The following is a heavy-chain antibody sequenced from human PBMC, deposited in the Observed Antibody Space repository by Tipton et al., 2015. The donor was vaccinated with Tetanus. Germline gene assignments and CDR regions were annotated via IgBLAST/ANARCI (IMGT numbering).Heavy chain of an antibody. V-gene: IGHV3-30*03. CDR3: ASSYRYPDV. CDR1: GFTFSGYH. CDR2: VSNDGSDI. Sequence: QLVQSGGGVVQPGRSLRLSCAASGFTFSGYHMHWVRQAPGKGLEWVASVSNDGSDIDYIDSVKGRFTISRDNSKNTLYLQLNSLRSDDTAVFYCASSYRYPDVWGRGSLVIVSS. J-gene: IGHJ2*01.